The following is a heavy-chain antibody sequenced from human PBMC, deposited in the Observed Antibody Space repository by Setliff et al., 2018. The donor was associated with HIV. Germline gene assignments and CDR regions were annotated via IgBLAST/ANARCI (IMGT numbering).Heavy chain of an antibody. CDR2: IKQDGSEK. D-gene: IGHD3-10*01. V-gene: IGHV3-7*01. J-gene: IGHJ6*02. CDR3: ARDILLWFGESLPYYYYGMDV. Sequence: GESLKISCAASGFTFSSYWMSWVRQAPGKGLEWVANIKQDGSEKYYVDSVKGRFTISRDNAKNSLYLQMNSLRAEDTAVYYCARDILLWFGESLPYYYYGMDVWGQGTTVTVSS. CDR1: GFTFSSYW.